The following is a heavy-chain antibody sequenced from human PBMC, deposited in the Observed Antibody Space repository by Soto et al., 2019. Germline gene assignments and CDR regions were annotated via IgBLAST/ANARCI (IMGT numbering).Heavy chain of an antibody. J-gene: IGHJ4*02. CDR2: IRGKANSDAT. D-gene: IGHD3-9*01. CDR1: GFTFSGSA. Sequence: EVQLVESGGGLVQPGGSLKLSCAASGFTFSGSAVHWVHQAPGKGLEWVGRIRGKANSDATVYDASVKGRFTISRDDSMTTAYLQMNSPKTEDTAVYYCTGPSINYDIVTDYFKYWGQGSLVTVSS. CDR3: TGPSINYDIVTDYFKY. V-gene: IGHV3-73*02.